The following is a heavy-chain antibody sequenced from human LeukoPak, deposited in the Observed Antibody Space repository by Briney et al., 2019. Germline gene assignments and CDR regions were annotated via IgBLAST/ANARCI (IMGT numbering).Heavy chain of an antibody. CDR3: AREDLTIFGVVILADAFDI. Sequence: PSQTLSLTCTVSGGSISSGSYYWSWIRQPAGKGLEWIGRVYTSGSTNYNPSLKSRVTISVDASKNQFSLKPSSVTAADTAVYYCAREDLTIFGVVILADAFDIWGQGTMVTVSS. V-gene: IGHV4-61*02. CDR1: GGSISSGSYY. J-gene: IGHJ3*02. CDR2: VYTSGST. D-gene: IGHD3-3*01.